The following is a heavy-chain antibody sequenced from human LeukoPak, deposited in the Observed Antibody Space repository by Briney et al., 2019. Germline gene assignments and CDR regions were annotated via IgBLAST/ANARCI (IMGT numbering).Heavy chain of an antibody. CDR3: ARVLGVAGGFDY. V-gene: IGHV3-30*04. CDR1: GFTFSNYA. Sequence: GGSLRLSCAAPGFTFSNYAMSWVRQAPGKGLEWVAVISYDGSNKYYADSVKGRFTISRDNSKNTLYLQMNSLRAEDTAVYYCARVLGVAGGFDYWGQGTLVTVSS. J-gene: IGHJ4*02. D-gene: IGHD2-8*01. CDR2: ISYDGSNK.